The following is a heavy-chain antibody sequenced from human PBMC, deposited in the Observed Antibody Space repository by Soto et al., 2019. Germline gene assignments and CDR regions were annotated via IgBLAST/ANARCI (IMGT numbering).Heavy chain of an antibody. J-gene: IGHJ3*02. V-gene: IGHV1-69*13. Sequence: RASVKVSCKASGGTFSIYAISWVRQAPGQGLEWMGGIIPIFGTANYAQKFQGRVTITADESTSTAYMELSSLRSEDTAVYYCASMTTVTRAFDIWGQGTMVTVSS. CDR1: GGTFSIYA. CDR3: ASMTTVTRAFDI. CDR2: IIPIFGTA. D-gene: IGHD4-17*01.